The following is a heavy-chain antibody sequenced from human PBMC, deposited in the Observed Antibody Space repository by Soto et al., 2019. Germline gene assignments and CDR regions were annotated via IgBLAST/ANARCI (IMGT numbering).Heavy chain of an antibody. V-gene: IGHV1-18*01. CDR1: GYTFTSYG. Sequence: QVQLVQSGAEVKKPGASVKVSCKASGYTFTSYGLSWVRQAPGQGLEWMGRISAYKGNTNYAQKLQGRVTMTTDTSTSKAYMERRSLRSDDTAVYYCARDRGYNWNYGWFDPWGQGTLVTVSS. J-gene: IGHJ5*02. D-gene: IGHD1-7*01. CDR3: ARDRGYNWNYGWFDP. CDR2: ISAYKGNT.